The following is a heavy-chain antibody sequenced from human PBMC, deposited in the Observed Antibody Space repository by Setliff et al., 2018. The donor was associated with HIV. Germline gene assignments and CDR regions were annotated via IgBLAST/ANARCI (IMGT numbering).Heavy chain of an antibody. D-gene: IGHD5-18*01. Sequence: SETLSLTCTVSGDSISTDYWTWIRQPPGKGLEWIGYIYNSASTSYNPSLKSRLTISVDTSKNQFSLKLSSVTAADTAVYYGARRDGYSCGFYFDYWGQGTLVTVSS. CDR3: ARRDGYSCGFYFDY. V-gene: IGHV4-4*08. J-gene: IGHJ4*02. CDR1: GDSISTDY. CDR2: IYNSAST.